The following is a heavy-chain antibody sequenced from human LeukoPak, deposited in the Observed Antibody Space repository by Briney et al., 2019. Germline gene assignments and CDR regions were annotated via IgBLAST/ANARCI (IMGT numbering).Heavy chain of an antibody. D-gene: IGHD2-2*01. Sequence: PGGSLRLSCAASGFTFSSYWMSWVRQAPGKGLEWVANIKQDGSEKYYVDSVKGRFTISRDNAKNTLYLQMNSLRAEDTAVCYCARDDIVVVPAVSHNVDYWGQGTLVTVSS. CDR2: IKQDGSEK. CDR3: ARDDIVVVPAVSHNVDY. V-gene: IGHV3-7*01. CDR1: GFTFSSYW. J-gene: IGHJ4*02.